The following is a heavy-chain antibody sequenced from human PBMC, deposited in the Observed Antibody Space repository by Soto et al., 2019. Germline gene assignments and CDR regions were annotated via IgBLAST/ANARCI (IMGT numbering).Heavy chain of an antibody. CDR3: ATGDSTRAERFDY. CDR2: TIPIFGTA. Sequence: ASVKVSCKASGGTFSSYAISWVRQAPGQGLEWMGGTIPIFGTANYAQKFQGRVTITADKSTSTAYMELSSLRSEDTAVYYSATGDSTRAERFDYWGQGTLVTVSS. D-gene: IGHD1-1*01. CDR1: GGTFSSYA. J-gene: IGHJ4*02. V-gene: IGHV1-69*06.